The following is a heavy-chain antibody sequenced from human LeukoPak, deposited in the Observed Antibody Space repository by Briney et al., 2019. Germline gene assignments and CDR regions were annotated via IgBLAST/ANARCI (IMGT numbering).Heavy chain of an antibody. D-gene: IGHD2-15*01. V-gene: IGHV3-33*01. CDR3: ARVYCSGGSCYDDY. Sequence: GRSLRLSCAASGFTFSSYGMHWVRQAPGKGLEWVAVIWCDGSNKYYADSVKGRFTISRDNSKNTLYLQMNSLRAEDTAVYYCARVYCSGGSCYDDYWGQGTLVTVSS. CDR2: IWCDGSNK. CDR1: GFTFSSYG. J-gene: IGHJ4*02.